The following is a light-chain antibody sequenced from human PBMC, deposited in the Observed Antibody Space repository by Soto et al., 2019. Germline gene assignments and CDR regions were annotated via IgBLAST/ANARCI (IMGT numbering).Light chain of an antibody. CDR1: SSDVGSYNL. V-gene: IGLV2-23*02. Sequence: QSALTQPASVSGSPGQSITISCTGTSSDVGSYNLVSWYQQHPGKAPKLMIYEVTKRPSGVSNHFSGSKSGNTASLTVSGLQAEDEADYYCCSYAGSSTWVFGGGNKLNVL. CDR2: EVT. J-gene: IGLJ3*02. CDR3: CSYAGSSTWV.